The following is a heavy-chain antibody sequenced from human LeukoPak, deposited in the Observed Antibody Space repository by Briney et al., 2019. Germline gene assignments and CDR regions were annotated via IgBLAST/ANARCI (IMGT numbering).Heavy chain of an antibody. CDR2: INSDGSST. D-gene: IGHD3-3*01. V-gene: IGHV3-74*01. CDR3: ARRYHDFWSGYYDY. CDR1: GFTFSSYW. Sequence: GGSLRLSCAASGFTFSSYWMPWVRQAPGKGLVWVSRINSDGSSTSYADSVKGRFTISRDNAKNTLYLQMNSLRAEDTAVYYCARRYHDFWSGYYDYWGQGTLVTVSS. J-gene: IGHJ4*02.